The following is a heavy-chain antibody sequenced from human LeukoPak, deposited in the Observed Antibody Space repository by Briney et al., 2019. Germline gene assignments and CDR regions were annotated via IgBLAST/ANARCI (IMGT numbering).Heavy chain of an antibody. J-gene: IGHJ4*02. CDR1: GYTLTELS. CDR2: FDPEDGET. Sequence: ASVKVSCKVSGYTLTELSMHWVRQAPGKGLEWMGGFDPEDGETIYAQKFQGRVTVTRDTSTSTVHMELSGLRSEDTAVYYCARDQEAFDYWGQGTLVTVSS. CDR3: ARDQEAFDY. V-gene: IGHV1-24*01.